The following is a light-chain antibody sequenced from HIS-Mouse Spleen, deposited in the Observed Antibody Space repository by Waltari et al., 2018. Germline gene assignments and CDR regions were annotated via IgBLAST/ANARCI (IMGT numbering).Light chain of an antibody. CDR3: CSYAGSYTLV. CDR1: SSAVGGYTY. Sequence: QSALTQPRSVSGSPGPSVTISCTATSSAVGGYTYVSWYQQPPGKAPKLMISDVSKRPSGVPDRFSGSKSGNTASLTISGLQAEDEADYYCCSYAGSYTLVFGGGTKLTVL. J-gene: IGLJ2*01. CDR2: DVS. V-gene: IGLV2-11*01.